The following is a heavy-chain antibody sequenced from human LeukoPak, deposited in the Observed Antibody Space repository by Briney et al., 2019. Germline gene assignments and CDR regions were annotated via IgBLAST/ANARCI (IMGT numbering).Heavy chain of an antibody. V-gene: IGHV3-53*01. CDR2: IYSGGDT. D-gene: IGHD6-13*01. Sequence: GGSLRLSCRASGFTVGNNYMNWFRQAPGKGLEWVSNIYSGGDTSYADSVKGRLTISRHNSYNSLYLQMTSLRVEDTAIYYCARDPPGIAASVSGGWGRGTLVTVSS. CDR1: GFTVGNNY. J-gene: IGHJ1*01. CDR3: ARDPPGIAASVSGG.